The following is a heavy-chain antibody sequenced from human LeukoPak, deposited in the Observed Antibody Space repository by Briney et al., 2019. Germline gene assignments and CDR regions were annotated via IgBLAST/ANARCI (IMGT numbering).Heavy chain of an antibody. V-gene: IGHV1-46*01. CDR2: INPSGGST. CDR1: GYTFTSCY. Sequence: ASVKVSCKASGYTFTSCYMHWVRQAPGQGLEWMGIINPSGGSTSYAQKFQGRVTMTRDTSTSTVYMELSSLRSEDTAVYYCARAYPSSYGYPGDFDYWGQGTLVTVSS. D-gene: IGHD5-18*01. J-gene: IGHJ4*02. CDR3: ARAYPSSYGYPGDFDY.